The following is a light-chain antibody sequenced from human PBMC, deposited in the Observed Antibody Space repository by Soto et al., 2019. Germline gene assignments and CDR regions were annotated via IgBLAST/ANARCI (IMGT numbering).Light chain of an antibody. CDR1: QSVSSN. J-gene: IGKJ1*01. Sequence: EIVMTQSPATLSVSPGERATLSCRASQSVSSNLAWYQQKPGQAPRLIIYGASTRATGIPARFSGSGSGTEFTLTFSSLQSEDFAVYYCQQYNNWPPWTVGQGTKVEIK. CDR3: QQYNNWPPWT. CDR2: GAS. V-gene: IGKV3-15*01.